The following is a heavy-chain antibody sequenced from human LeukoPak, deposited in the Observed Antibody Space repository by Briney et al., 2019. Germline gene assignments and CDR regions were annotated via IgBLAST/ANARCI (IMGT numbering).Heavy chain of an antibody. D-gene: IGHD3-3*01. Sequence: ASVKVSCKASGYTFTGYYMHWVRQAPGQGLEWMGWINPNSGGTNYAQKFQGRVTMTEGTSTDTAYMELSSLRSEDTAVYYCATSGPIFGVVTLQHWGQGTLVTVSS. J-gene: IGHJ1*01. CDR3: ATSGPIFGVVTLQH. CDR2: INPNSGGT. CDR1: GYTFTGYY. V-gene: IGHV1-2*02.